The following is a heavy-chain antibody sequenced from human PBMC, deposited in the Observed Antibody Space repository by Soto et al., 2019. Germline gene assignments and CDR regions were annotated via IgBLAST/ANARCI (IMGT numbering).Heavy chain of an antibody. Sequence: QVRLVESGGDLVKPGGSLRLSCAASGFTFSDHYMTWIRQAPGKGLEWVSYISSDAATIYYTDSVKGRFTVSRDNAKNSVYLQMNSLRAEDTAVYYCAGDPYYYASDYWGQGTLVTVSS. D-gene: IGHD3-10*01. J-gene: IGHJ4*02. V-gene: IGHV3-11*01. CDR1: GFTFSDHY. CDR3: AGDPYYYASDY. CDR2: ISSDAATI.